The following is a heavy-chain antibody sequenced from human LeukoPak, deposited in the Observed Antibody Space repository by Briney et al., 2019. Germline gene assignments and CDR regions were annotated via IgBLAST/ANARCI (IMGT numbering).Heavy chain of an antibody. CDR1: GGSIRGYY. J-gene: IGHJ4*02. D-gene: IGHD1-26*01. CDR3: ARDESITWDPPFDY. Sequence: KPSETLSLTRTVSGGSIRGYYWSWIRHPAGKGLECIGRMTTSGSSHYNPSLRSRVTISFDTSANKFSLKLSSVTAADTAVYYCARDESITWDPPFDYWGQGTLVTVSS. V-gene: IGHV4-4*07. CDR2: MTTSGSS.